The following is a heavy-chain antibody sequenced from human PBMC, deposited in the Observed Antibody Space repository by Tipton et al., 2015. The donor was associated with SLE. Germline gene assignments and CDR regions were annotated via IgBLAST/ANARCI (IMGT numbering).Heavy chain of an antibody. CDR1: GFTFSSYE. CDR3: ARDGADWGGDAFDI. CDR2: ISGSGSNK. D-gene: IGHD7-27*01. V-gene: IGHV3-48*03. Sequence: SLRLSCVASGFTFSSYEMNWVRQAPGKGLEWVSYISGSGSNKYYADSVKGRFTISRDNAKNSLNLQMNSLRAEDTAVYYCARDGADWGGDAFDIWGQVAMVTVSS. J-gene: IGHJ3*02.